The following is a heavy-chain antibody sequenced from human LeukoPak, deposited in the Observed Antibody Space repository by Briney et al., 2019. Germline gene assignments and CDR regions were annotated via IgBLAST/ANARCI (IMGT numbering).Heavy chain of an antibody. CDR2: INTDGSST. CDR1: GFTFSNYW. J-gene: IGHJ4*02. CDR3: ARVDYYDSSGYYYVAFDY. V-gene: IGHV3-74*01. Sequence: PGGSLRLSCAASGFTFSNYWMHWVRQAPGKGLVWVSRINTDGSSTSYADSVKGRFTISRDNAKNTLYLQMNSLRAEDTAVYYCARVDYYDSSGYYYVAFDYWGQGTLVTVSS. D-gene: IGHD3-22*01.